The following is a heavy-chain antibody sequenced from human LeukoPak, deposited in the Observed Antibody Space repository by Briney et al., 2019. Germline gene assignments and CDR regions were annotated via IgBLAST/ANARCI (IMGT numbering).Heavy chain of an antibody. CDR1: GFTFSSYS. V-gene: IGHV3-21*01. D-gene: IGHD6-13*01. Sequence: GGSLRLSCAASGFTFSSYSMNWVRQAPGKGLEWVSSISSSSSYIYYADSVKGRFTISRDNAKNSLYLQMNSLRAEDTAVYYCAREGIAAVGTLDNYYYYGMDVWGQGTTVTVSS. J-gene: IGHJ6*02. CDR3: AREGIAAVGTLDNYYYYGMDV. CDR2: ISSSSSYI.